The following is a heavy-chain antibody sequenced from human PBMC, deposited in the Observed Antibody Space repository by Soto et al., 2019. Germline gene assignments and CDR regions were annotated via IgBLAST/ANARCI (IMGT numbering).Heavy chain of an antibody. D-gene: IGHD1-7*01. J-gene: IGHJ6*03. CDR1: GGSFSGYY. V-gene: IGHV4-34*01. CDR3: ARAPGGTGTTSLSRSERGYYYMDV. CDR2: INHSGST. Sequence: SETLSLTCAVYGGSFSGYYWSWIRQPPGKGLEWIGEINHSGSTNYNPSLKSRVTISVDTSKNQFSLKRSSVTAADTAVYYCARAPGGTGTTSLSRSERGYYYMDVWGKGTTVTVSS.